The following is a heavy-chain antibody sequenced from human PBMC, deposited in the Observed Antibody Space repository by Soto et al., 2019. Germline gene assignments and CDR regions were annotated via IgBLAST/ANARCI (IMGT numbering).Heavy chain of an antibody. D-gene: IGHD6-13*01. V-gene: IGHV1-3*01. Sequence: QVQLVQSGAEVKKPGASVKVSCKASGYTFTSYAMHWVRQAPGQRLEWMGWINAGNGNTKYSQKFQGRVTITRDTSASTAYMELSSLRSEDTAVYDFARDVAAAGLDYWGQGTLVTVSS. CDR2: INAGNGNT. CDR3: ARDVAAAGLDY. J-gene: IGHJ4*02. CDR1: GYTFTSYA.